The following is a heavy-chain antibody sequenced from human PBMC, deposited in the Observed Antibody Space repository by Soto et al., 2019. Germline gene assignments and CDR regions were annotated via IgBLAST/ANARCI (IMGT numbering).Heavy chain of an antibody. CDR1: GYNFTTFW. CDR3: ARLGFPGAIYFDS. J-gene: IGHJ4*02. Sequence: GESLKISCKGSGYNFTTFWIGWVRQMPGKGLEWMGIIYPGDSDTKYSPDFEGQVTISADRSTNTAYLQWRSLRASDTAMYYCARLGFPGAIYFDSWGLGTLVTVSS. V-gene: IGHV5-51*01. CDR2: IYPGDSDT.